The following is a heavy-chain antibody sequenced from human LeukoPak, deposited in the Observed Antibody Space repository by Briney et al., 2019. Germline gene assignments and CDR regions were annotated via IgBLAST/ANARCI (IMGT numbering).Heavy chain of an antibody. CDR2: INPNSGGT. V-gene: IGHV1-2*02. D-gene: IGHD4-23*01. J-gene: IGHJ4*02. Sequence: GASVKVSCKASGYTFTGYYMHWVRQAPGQGLEWMGWINPNSGGTNYAQKFQGRVTMTRDTSISTAYMELSRLRSDDTAVYYCAKNHLPTHDYGSTNFDYWGQGTLVTVSS. CDR1: GYTFTGYY. CDR3: AKNHLPTHDYGSTNFDY.